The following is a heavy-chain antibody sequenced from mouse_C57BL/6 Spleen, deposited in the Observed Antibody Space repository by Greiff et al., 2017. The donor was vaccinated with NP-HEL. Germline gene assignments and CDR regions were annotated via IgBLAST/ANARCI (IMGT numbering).Heavy chain of an antibody. D-gene: IGHD1-1*01. J-gene: IGHJ1*03. CDR3: AREGYYGSSWYFDV. V-gene: IGHV1-82*01. CDR2: IYPGDGDT. Sequence: VKLVESGPELVKPGASVKISCKASGYAFSSSWMNWVKQRPGKGLEWIGRIYPGDGDTNYNGKFKGKATLTADKSSSTAYMQLSSLTSEDSAVYFCAREGYYGSSWYFDVWGTGTTVTVSS. CDR1: GYAFSSSW.